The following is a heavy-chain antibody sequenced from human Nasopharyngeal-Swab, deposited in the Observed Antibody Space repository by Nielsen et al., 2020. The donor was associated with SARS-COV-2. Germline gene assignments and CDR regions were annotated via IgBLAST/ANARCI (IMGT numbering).Heavy chain of an antibody. D-gene: IGHD6-13*01. CDR2: IDPSDSCT. Sequence: VRQMPGKGLEWMGRIDPSDSCTNYSPSFQGHVTISADKSISTAYLQWSSLKASDTAMYYCARQAAAAPYGWFDPWGQGTLVTVSS. V-gene: IGHV5-10-1*01. J-gene: IGHJ5*02. CDR3: ARQAAAAPYGWFDP.